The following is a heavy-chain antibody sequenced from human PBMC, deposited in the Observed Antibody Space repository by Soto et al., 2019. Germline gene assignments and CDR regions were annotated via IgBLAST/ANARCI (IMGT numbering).Heavy chain of an antibody. J-gene: IGHJ6*02. CDR2: ISAYNGNT. D-gene: IGHD3-10*01. CDR1: GYTFTSYV. V-gene: IGHV1-18*01. CDR3: ACYYYGSWSYRPYYYYGMDV. Sequence: ASVKVSCKASGYTFTSYVISWVRQAPGQGLEWMGGISAYNGNTNYAQKLQGRVTMTTDTSTSTAYMELRSLRSEDTAVYYCACYYYGSWSYRPYYYYGMDVWGQGTTVPVSS.